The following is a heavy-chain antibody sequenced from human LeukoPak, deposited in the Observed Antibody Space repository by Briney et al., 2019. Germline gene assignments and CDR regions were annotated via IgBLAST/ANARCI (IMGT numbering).Heavy chain of an antibody. J-gene: IGHJ6*03. V-gene: IGHV3-48*01. D-gene: IGHD7-27*01. Sequence: GGSLRLSGAASGFTFSSYSMNWVRQAPGKGLEWVSYISSSSSTIYYADSVKGRFTISRDNAKNSLYLQMNSLRAEDTAVYYCARSLGSYYYYYYMDVWGKGTTVTVSS. CDR3: ARSLGSYYYYYYMDV. CDR1: GFTFSSYS. CDR2: ISSSSSTI.